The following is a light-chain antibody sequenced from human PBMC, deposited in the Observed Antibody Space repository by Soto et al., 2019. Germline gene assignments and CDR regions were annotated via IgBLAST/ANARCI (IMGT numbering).Light chain of an antibody. CDR2: DVS. V-gene: IGLV2-14*01. J-gene: IGLJ1*01. CDR3: SSYTSGGNYV. Sequence: QSALTQPTSVSGSPGQSVAISCTGTSSDVAAYNFVSWYQQHPGKAPKLMVFDVSKRPSGASDRFSGSKSGNTASLTISGLQAEDEADYYSSSYTSGGNYVFGTGTKLTVL. CDR1: SSDVAAYNF.